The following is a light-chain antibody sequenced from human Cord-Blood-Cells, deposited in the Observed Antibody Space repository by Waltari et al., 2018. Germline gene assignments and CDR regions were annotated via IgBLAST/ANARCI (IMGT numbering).Light chain of an antibody. V-gene: IGLV3-21*04. J-gene: IGLJ2*01. CDR3: QVWDSSSDHPV. Sequence: SYVLTQPPSVSVAPGKTARITCGGNNIGSKSVHWYQQKPGQAPGLVIYYDSDRPAGIPERFSGSNSGNTATLTSSRVEAGDEADYYCQVWDSSSDHPVFGGGTKLTVL. CDR2: YDS. CDR1: NIGSKS.